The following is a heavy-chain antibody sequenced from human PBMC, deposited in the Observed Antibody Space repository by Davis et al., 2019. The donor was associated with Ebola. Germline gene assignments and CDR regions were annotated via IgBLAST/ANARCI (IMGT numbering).Heavy chain of an antibody. Sequence: GESLKISCAASGFTFSIYGMNWVRQAPGKGLEWVSSISSSSSYIYQADSVKGRFTISRDNAQNTLYLQMNSLRPEDTAFYYCAKGISYYYGMDVWGQGTTVTVSS. CDR1: GFTFSIYG. J-gene: IGHJ6*02. CDR3: AKGISYYYGMDV. CDR2: ISSSSSYI. V-gene: IGHV3-21*04. D-gene: IGHD2-15*01.